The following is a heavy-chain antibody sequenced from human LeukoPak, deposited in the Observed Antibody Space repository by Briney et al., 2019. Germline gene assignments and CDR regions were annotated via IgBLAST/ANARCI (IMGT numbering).Heavy chain of an antibody. CDR2: ISGSGGST. Sequence: GGSLRLSCAASGFTFSSYAMSWVRQAPEKGLEWASGISGSGGSTYYADSVKGRFTISRDNSKNTLYLQMNSLRAEDTAVYYCAKRSSSGWYGFFDYWGQGTLVTVSS. J-gene: IGHJ4*02. D-gene: IGHD6-19*01. V-gene: IGHV3-23*01. CDR1: GFTFSSYA. CDR3: AKRSSSGWYGFFDY.